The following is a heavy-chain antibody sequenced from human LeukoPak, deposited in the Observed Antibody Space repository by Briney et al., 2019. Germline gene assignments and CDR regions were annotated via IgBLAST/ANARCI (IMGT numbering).Heavy chain of an antibody. Sequence: PGGSLRLSCGASGFTFDDYWMSWVRQAPGQGLEWVANINQDGSEKYYLDSAKGRFTISRDNARNSLYLQVNSLRAEDTAVYYCAKAYGAGSYLDYWGQGTLVTVSS. D-gene: IGHD3-10*01. V-gene: IGHV3-7*01. CDR3: AKAYGAGSYLDY. J-gene: IGHJ4*02. CDR2: INQDGSEK. CDR1: GFTFDDYW.